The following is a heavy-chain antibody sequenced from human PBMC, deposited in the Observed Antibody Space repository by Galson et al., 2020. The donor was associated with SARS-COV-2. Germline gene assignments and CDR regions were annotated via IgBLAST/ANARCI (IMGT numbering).Heavy chain of an antibody. CDR2: ISSTSNYI. V-gene: IGHV3-21*01. Sequence: GGSLRLSCAVSGFTFSSYTMNWVRQAPGKGLEWVSSISSTSNYIYYADSVKGRCTISRDNAKNSLFLQMNSLTAEDTAAYFCARDASWAMFGMDVWGQGTTVTVSS. J-gene: IGHJ6*02. CDR1: GFTFSSYT. D-gene: IGHD3-10*02. CDR3: ARDASWAMFGMDV.